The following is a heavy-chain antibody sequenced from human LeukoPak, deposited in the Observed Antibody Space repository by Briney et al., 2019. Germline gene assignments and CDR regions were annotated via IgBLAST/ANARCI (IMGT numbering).Heavy chain of an antibody. D-gene: IGHD3-16*02. Sequence: GGSLRLSCAASGFTFSSYGMHWVRQAPGKGLEWVAFIRYDGSNKYYADSVKSRFTISRDNSKNTLYLQMNSLRAEDTAVYYCAKDSNDYVWGSYRYTGYFDYWGQGTLVTVSP. V-gene: IGHV3-30*02. CDR1: GFTFSSYG. J-gene: IGHJ4*02. CDR2: IRYDGSNK. CDR3: AKDSNDYVWGSYRYTGYFDY.